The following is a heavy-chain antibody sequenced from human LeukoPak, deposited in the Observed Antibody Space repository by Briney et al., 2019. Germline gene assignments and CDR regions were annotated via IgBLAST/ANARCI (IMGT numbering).Heavy chain of an antibody. V-gene: IGHV1-2*05. J-gene: IGHJ4*02. Sequence: GAGANVSCKGSGYTFTYYYMHWVRQAPGQGVEWMGRINPNSGSTNYAQKFQGRLTMTRDTSISTAYMEPGNLRCRDKGGYSSAREVAAAGDSWGQGTLVTVSS. CDR1: GYTFTYYY. CDR2: INPNSGST. CDR3: AREVAAAGDS. D-gene: IGHD6-13*01.